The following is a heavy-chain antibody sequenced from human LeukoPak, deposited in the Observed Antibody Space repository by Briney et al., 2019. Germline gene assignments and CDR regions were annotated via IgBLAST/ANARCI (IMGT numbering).Heavy chain of an antibody. V-gene: IGHV1-69*06. CDR2: IIPIFGTA. Sequence: VASVKVSCTASGGTFSSYAISWVRQAPGQGLEWMGGIIPIFGTANYAQKFQGRVTITADKSTSTAYMELSSLRSEDTAVYYCARNFVYRSSFPAFDIWGQGTMVTVSS. D-gene: IGHD6-6*01. CDR3: ARNFVYRSSFPAFDI. CDR1: GGTFSSYA. J-gene: IGHJ3*02.